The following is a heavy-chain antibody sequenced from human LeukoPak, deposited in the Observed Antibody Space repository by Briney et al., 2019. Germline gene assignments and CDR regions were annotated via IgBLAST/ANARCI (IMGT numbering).Heavy chain of an antibody. CDR3: AKFRDSSSWYGGDYFDY. Sequence: GGSLRLSCAASGLTLSRYAMSGVRPAPGKGLEWVSAISGSGGSTYYADSVKGRFTISRDNSKNALYLQMNSLRAEDTAVYYCAKFRDSSSWYGGDYFDYWGQGTLVTVSS. V-gene: IGHV3-23*01. CDR2: ISGSGGST. CDR1: GLTLSRYA. D-gene: IGHD6-13*01. J-gene: IGHJ4*02.